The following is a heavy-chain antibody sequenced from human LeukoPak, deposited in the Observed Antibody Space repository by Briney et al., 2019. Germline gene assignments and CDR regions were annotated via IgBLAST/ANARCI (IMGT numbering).Heavy chain of an antibody. V-gene: IGHV4-39*01. CDR3: ARNTSVAVTGGRRNWFDS. Sequence: SETLSLTCAVSGGSIGTSNYYWGWIRQPPGKGLEWIGSFYNYGGPYYNPSLKSRVTMSVDTSKNEFSLKLTSVTAADTAVYYCARNTSVAVTGGRRNWFDSWGQGTQVTVSS. J-gene: IGHJ5*01. CDR2: FYNYGGP. CDR1: GGSIGTSNYY. D-gene: IGHD6-19*01.